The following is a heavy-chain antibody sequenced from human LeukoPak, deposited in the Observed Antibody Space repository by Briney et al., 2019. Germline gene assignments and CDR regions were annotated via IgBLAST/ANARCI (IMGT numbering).Heavy chain of an antibody. CDR1: GFTFSGYC. CDR3: GRVNRGLERSTWTYFDY. J-gene: IGHJ4*02. Sequence: GASLKLSCEASGFTFSGYCMSWVRQAPGQGLEWMANIKADGSVKYCVDCVKGRVTISRDNAKIALYLQMNSLRAEDTAVYYCGRVNRGLERSTWTYFDYWGQGTLVTVSS. D-gene: IGHD3-3*01. CDR2: IKADGSVK. V-gene: IGHV3-7*01.